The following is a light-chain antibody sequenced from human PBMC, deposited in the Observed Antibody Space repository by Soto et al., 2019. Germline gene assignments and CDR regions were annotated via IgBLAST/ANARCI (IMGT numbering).Light chain of an antibody. J-gene: IGKJ1*01. CDR2: DAS. Sequence: IQMTPSPSTLSASVGDRVTITCRATQTISTWLAWYQQKPGKAPRLLIYDASTLESGVPSRFSGSGSGTEFTLTISSLRPDDFATYYCQQYNGYSGTFGQGTKVDIK. CDR1: QTISTW. V-gene: IGKV1-5*01. CDR3: QQYNGYSGT.